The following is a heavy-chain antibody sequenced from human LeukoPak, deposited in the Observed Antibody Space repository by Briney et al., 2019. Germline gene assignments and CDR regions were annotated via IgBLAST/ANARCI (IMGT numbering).Heavy chain of an antibody. CDR1: GFTFSSYA. J-gene: IGHJ4*02. CDR3: AKYRLVGARGYFDY. D-gene: IGHD1-26*01. CDR2: ISGSGGST. Sequence: GGSLRLSCAASGFTFSSYAMSWVRQAPGKGLEWVSAISGSGGSTYYADSVKGRFTISRDNSKNTLYLGMDSLGAEDTAIYYCAKYRLVGARGYFDYWGQGILVTVSS. V-gene: IGHV3-23*01.